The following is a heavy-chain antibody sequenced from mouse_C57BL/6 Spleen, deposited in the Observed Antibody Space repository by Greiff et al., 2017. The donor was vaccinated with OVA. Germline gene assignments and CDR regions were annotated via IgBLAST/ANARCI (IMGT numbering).Heavy chain of an antibody. V-gene: IGHV1-15*01. J-gene: IGHJ2*01. CDR2: IDPETGGT. D-gene: IGHD4-1*01. Sequence: QVQLQQSGAELVRPGASVTLSCKASGYTFTDYEMHWVKQTPVHGLEWIGAIDPETGGTAYNQKFKGKAILTADTSSSTAYMELRSLTSEDSAVDYCTRELGRRDFDYGGQGTTLTVSS. CDR1: GYTFTDYE. CDR3: TRELGRRDFDY.